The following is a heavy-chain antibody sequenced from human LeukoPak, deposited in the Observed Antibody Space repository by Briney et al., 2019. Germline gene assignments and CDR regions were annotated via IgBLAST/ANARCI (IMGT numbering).Heavy chain of an antibody. D-gene: IGHD3-10*01. J-gene: IGHJ3*02. CDR3: ARVARWFGELINAFDI. Sequence: SETLSLTCTVSGGSISSYYWSWIRQPPGKGLEWIGYIYYSGSTNYNPSLKSRVTISVDTSKNQFSLKLCSVTAADTAVYYCARVARWFGELINAFDIWGQGTMVTVSS. CDR2: IYYSGST. CDR1: GGSISSYY. V-gene: IGHV4-59*01.